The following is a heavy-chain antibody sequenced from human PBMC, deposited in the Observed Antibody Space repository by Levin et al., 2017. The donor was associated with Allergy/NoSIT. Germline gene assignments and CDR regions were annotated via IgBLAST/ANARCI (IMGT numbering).Heavy chain of an antibody. V-gene: IGHV3-66*01. J-gene: IGHJ3*02. D-gene: IGHD1-1*01. CDR1: GFSVSSNY. CDR2: IYSDGRT. CDR3: ARDPWSAFDI. Sequence: PGGSLRLSCAASGFSVSSNYMSWVRQAPGKGLEWVLVIYSDGRTYYADSVKGRFTISRDNSKNTLYLQMNSLRAEDTAIYYCARDPWSAFDIWGQGTMVTVSS.